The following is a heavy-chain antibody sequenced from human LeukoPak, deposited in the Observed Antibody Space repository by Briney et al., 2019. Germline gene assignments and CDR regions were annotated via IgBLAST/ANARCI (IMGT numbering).Heavy chain of an antibody. CDR2: INEDGSEK. CDR1: GFTFTDYW. V-gene: IGHV3-7*04. J-gene: IGHJ4*02. CDR3: ARLGQLDY. Sequence: GGPLRLSCAASGFTFTDYWMAWVRQAPGKGLEWVANINEDGSEKYYVDSVKGRITISRDNAKNSVYLQMNSLRVEDTAPYYCARLGQLDYWGQGTLVTVSS.